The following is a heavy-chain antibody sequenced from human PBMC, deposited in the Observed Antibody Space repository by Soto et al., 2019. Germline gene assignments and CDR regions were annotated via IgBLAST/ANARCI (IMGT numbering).Heavy chain of an antibody. Sequence: QVQLVRSGADVEKPGSSVKVSCKASGATFSTYAFSWLRQAPGQGLEWMGGIIPILGTSNYAQRFQGRVTITADTSTSTAYMELRSLRSEDTAVYFCARGARSTGWYDNWGQGTLVTVSS. V-gene: IGHV1-69*06. J-gene: IGHJ4*02. CDR1: GATFSTYA. CDR2: IIPILGTS. D-gene: IGHD6-19*01. CDR3: ARGARSTGWYDN.